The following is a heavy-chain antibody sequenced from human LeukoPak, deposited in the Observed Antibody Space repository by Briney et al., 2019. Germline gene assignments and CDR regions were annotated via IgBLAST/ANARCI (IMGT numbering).Heavy chain of an antibody. CDR2: MNPNSGNT. D-gene: IGHD1-26*01. CDR3: ASHQGYSGSYYFDY. Sequence: ASVKVSCKASGYTFTSYDINWVRQATGQGLEWMGWMNPNSGNTGYAQKFQGRVTMTRNTSISTAYMELSSLRSEDTAVYYCASHQGYSGSYYFDYWGQGTLVTVSS. J-gene: IGHJ4*02. CDR1: GYTFTSYD. V-gene: IGHV1-8*01.